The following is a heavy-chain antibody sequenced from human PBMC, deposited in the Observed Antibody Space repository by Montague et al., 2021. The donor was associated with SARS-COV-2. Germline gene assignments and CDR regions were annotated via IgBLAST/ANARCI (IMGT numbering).Heavy chain of an antibody. D-gene: IGHD3-3*01. CDR1: GFTFSNYA. J-gene: IGHJ4*02. CDR3: ANDRYYDFWSGYYFDY. CDR2: ISGSGGST. Sequence: CLRLSCAASGFTFSNYAMNWVRQAPGKGLEWVSVISGSGGSTYYADSVKGRFTISRDNSKNTLYLQMNSLRAEDTAVYYCANDRYYDFWSGYYFDYWGQGTLVTVSS. V-gene: IGHV3-23*01.